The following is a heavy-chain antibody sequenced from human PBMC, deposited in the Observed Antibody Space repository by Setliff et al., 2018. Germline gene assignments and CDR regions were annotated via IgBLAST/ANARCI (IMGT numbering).Heavy chain of an antibody. Sequence: SETLSLTCTVSGGSISSSSYYWGWIRQPPGKGLEWIGSIYYSGSTYYNPSLKSRVTISVDTSKNQFSLKLSSVTAADTAVYYCASRPSGGWVLNWFDPWGQGTLVTVSS. CDR1: GGSISSSSYY. J-gene: IGHJ5*01. V-gene: IGHV4-39*01. CDR3: ASRPSGGWVLNWFDP. CDR2: IYYSGST. D-gene: IGHD6-19*01.